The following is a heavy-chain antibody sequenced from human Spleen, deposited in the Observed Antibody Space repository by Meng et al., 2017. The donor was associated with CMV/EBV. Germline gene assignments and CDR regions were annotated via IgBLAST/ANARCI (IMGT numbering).Heavy chain of an antibody. J-gene: IGHJ4*02. Sequence: SETLSLTCTASGGSISTSSYYWGWIRQPPGKGLEWIGSIYYSGSTSYNPSLKSRVTISVATSKNQFSLKLSSVTAADTAVYYCARGRPDYYDSSGYYQGGPYHFDYWGQGTLVTVSS. CDR3: ARGRPDYYDSSGYYQGGPYHFDY. V-gene: IGHV4-39*07. D-gene: IGHD3-22*01. CDR2: IYYSGST. CDR1: GGSISTSSYY.